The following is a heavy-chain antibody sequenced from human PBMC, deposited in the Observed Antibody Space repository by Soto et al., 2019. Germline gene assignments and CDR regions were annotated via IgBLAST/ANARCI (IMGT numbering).Heavy chain of an antibody. CDR1: RFAFMSYA. J-gene: IGHJ2*01. CDR3: AKGTTVTPWRYLDL. Sequence: QEQRVESGGGVVQPGKSLRLSCTASRFAFMSYAMHWVRQAPGKGLEWVAVISYDGGYENYADSVKGRFTVSRDNSKNTLWLQMNSLRAEDTARYYCAKGTTVTPWRYLDLWGQGTLVTVSS. CDR2: ISYDGGYE. D-gene: IGHD4-17*01. V-gene: IGHV3-30*18.